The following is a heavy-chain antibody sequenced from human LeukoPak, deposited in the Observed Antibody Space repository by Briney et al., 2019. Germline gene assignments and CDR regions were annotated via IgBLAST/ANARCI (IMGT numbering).Heavy chain of an antibody. V-gene: IGHV4-38-2*01. CDR2: IYQSGST. D-gene: IGHD6-13*01. CDR3: ARIAAAATYDALDI. Sequence: SERLSLTCVLSGYSLSTVYSWGWIRLPQGKGLEWIAGIYQSGSTYYNRSLTRPASLSVDTSNNQFSLKLSSVTAADTAVYYYARIAAAATYDALDIWVQGTMVTVSS. J-gene: IGHJ3*02. CDR1: GYSLSTVYS.